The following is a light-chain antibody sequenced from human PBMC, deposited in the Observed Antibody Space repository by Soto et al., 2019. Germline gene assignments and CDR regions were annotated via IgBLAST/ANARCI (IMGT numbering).Light chain of an antibody. CDR1: NSNLGAGYD. CDR2: GNR. J-gene: IGLJ3*02. Sequence: QLVLMQPPSVSGAPGQRVTISCTGNNSNLGAGYDVHWYQQLPGAAPKLVIFGNRNRPSGVPERFSGSKSGTSASLAITGLQAEDEADYYCQAYDYSLTAFVFGGGTKLTVL. V-gene: IGLV1-40*01. CDR3: QAYDYSLTAFV.